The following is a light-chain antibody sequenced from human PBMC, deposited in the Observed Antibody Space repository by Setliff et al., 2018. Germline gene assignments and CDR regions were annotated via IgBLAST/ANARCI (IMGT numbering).Light chain of an antibody. CDR3: SSYKNTNKNV. CDR1: SSDVGGYNY. J-gene: IGLJ1*01. Sequence: QSALAQPAAVSRSPGQSITISCTGTSSDVGGYNYVSWYQQHPGKAPKLIIYDVTKRPSGVPSRFSGSKSGNTASLTISGLQAEDEADYFCSSYKNTNKNVFGTGTKVTVL. V-gene: IGLV2-14*01. CDR2: DVT.